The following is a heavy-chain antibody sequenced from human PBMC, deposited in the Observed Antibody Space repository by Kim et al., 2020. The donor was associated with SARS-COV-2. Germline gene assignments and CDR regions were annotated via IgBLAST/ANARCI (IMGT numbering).Heavy chain of an antibody. J-gene: IGHJ5*02. CDR3: ARGPPYYCSGGSCYSGPFDP. CDR2: INHSGST. V-gene: IGHV4-34*01. CDR1: GGSFSGYY. D-gene: IGHD2-15*01. Sequence: SETLSLTCAVYGGSFSGYYWSWIRQPPGKGLEWIGEINHSGSTNYNPSLKSRVTISVDTSKNQFSLKLSSVTAADTAVYYCARGPPYYCSGGSCYSGPFDPWGQGTLVTVSS.